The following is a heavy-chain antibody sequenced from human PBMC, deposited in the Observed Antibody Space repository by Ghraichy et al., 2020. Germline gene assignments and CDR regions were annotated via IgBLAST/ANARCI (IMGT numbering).Heavy chain of an antibody. CDR1: GFTFSSYA. CDR3: AKKLNIAARLGALPQTDY. J-gene: IGHJ4*02. Sequence: GGSLRLSCAASGFTFSSYAMSWVRQAPGKGLEWVSAISGSGGSTYYADSVKGRFTISRDNSKNTLYLQMNSLRAEDTAVYYCAKKLNIAARLGALPQTDYWGQGTLVTVSS. D-gene: IGHD6-6*01. CDR2: ISGSGGST. V-gene: IGHV3-23*01.